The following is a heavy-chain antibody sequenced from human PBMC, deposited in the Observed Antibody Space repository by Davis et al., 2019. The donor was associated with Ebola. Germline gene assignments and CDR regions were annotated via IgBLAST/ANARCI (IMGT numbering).Heavy chain of an antibody. Sequence: GESLKISCAASGFSVSSYSMHWVRQAPGKGLEWVSSLSENSYFKHYADSVKGRFTISRDNAKNSLYLEMNSLRAEDTAVYYCARPTPNPGGARYHGMDVWGQGTTVTVSS. CDR3: ARPTPNPGGARYHGMDV. D-gene: IGHD4/OR15-4a*01. J-gene: IGHJ6*02. CDR2: LSENSYFK. V-gene: IGHV3-21*01. CDR1: GFSVSSYS.